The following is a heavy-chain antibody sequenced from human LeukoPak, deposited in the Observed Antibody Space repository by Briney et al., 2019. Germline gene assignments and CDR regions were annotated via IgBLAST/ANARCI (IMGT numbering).Heavy chain of an antibody. J-gene: IGHJ4*02. CDR3: ARSQLDYRGFDY. D-gene: IGHD4-4*01. V-gene: IGHV3-21*01. Sequence: NPGGSLRLSCAASGFTFSSYSMNWVRQAPGKGLEWVSSISSSSSYIYYADSVKGRFTISRDNAENSLYLQMNSLRAEDTAVYYCARSQLDYRGFDYWGQGTLVTVSS. CDR1: GFTFSSYS. CDR2: ISSSSSYI.